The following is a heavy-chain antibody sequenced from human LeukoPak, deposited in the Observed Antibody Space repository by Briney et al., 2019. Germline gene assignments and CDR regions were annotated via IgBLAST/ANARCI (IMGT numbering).Heavy chain of an antibody. CDR3: ARDRPGYSGYDYDPGVGYYGMDV. CDR2: IIPILGIA. Sequence: SVKVSCKASGGTFSSYAISWVRQAPGQGLEWMGRIIPILGIANYAQKFQGRVTITADKSTSTAYMELSSLRSEDTAVYYCARDRPGYSGYDYDPGVGYYGMDVWGQGTTVTVSS. CDR1: GGTFSSYA. D-gene: IGHD5-12*01. V-gene: IGHV1-69*04. J-gene: IGHJ6*02.